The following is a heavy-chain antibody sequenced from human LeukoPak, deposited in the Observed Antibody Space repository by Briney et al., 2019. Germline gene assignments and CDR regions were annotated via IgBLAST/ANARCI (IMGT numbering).Heavy chain of an antibody. Sequence: ASVKVSCKASGYTFTSYYMHWVRQAPGQGLEWMGIINPNGGSTSYAQKFQGRVTMTRDMSTSTVYMELSSLRSEDTAVYYCARDLANYDFWSGYPYFLFDYWGQGTLVTVSS. V-gene: IGHV1-46*01. D-gene: IGHD3-3*01. CDR1: GYTFTSYY. J-gene: IGHJ4*02. CDR2: INPNGGST. CDR3: ARDLANYDFWSGYPYFLFDY.